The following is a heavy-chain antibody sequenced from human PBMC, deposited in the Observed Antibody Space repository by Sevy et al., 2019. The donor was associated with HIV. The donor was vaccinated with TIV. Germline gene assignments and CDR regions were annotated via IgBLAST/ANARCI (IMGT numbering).Heavy chain of an antibody. Sequence: SETLSLTCTVSGGSISSSSYYWGWIRQPPGKGLEWIGNIYYSGSTYYNPSLKSRVTISVDTSKNQFSLKLSSVTAADTAVYYCARHYGYRFDYWGQGTLVTVSS. CDR1: GGSISSSSYY. CDR3: ARHYGYRFDY. J-gene: IGHJ4*02. CDR2: IYYSGST. D-gene: IGHD3-16*02. V-gene: IGHV4-39*01.